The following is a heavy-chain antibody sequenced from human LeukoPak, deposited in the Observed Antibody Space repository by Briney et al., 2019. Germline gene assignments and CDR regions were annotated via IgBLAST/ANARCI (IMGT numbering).Heavy chain of an antibody. CDR3: ARVPSIDYYYYYGMDV. CDR1: GGTFSSYA. CDR2: TIPILGIA. D-gene: IGHD6-6*01. Sequence: SVKVSCKASGGTFSSYAISWVRQAPGQGLEWMGRTIPILGIANYAQKFQGRVTITADKSTSTAYMELSSLRSEDTAVYYCARVPSIDYYYYYGMDVWGQGTTVTVSS. V-gene: IGHV1-69*04. J-gene: IGHJ6*02.